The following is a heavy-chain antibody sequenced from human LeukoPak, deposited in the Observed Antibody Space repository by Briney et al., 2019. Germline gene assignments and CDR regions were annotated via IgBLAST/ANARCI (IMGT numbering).Heavy chain of an antibody. V-gene: IGHV3-23*01. CDR2: ISHDGGST. J-gene: IGHJ2*01. Sequence: GGSVRLSCAVSGYTLYNYAVQWVRQAPGKGLEWVSSISHDGGSTHYAHTVQGRFTISRDNSKDTVFLQMDSLKAEDTAVYFSAKYGSGKSLLLRWDFDFWGRGTLVSVSS. CDR3: AKYGSGKSLLLRWDFDF. CDR1: GYTLYNYA. D-gene: IGHD3-22*01.